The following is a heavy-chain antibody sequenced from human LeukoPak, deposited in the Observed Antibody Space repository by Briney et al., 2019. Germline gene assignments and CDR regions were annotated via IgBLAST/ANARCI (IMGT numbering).Heavy chain of an antibody. CDR2: IYYSGST. D-gene: IGHD5-12*01. CDR1: GGSISSGGYY. Sequence: SQTLSLTCTVSGGSISSGGYYWSWIRQHPGKGLEWIGYIYYSGSTYYNPSLKSRVTISVDTSKNQFSLKLSSVTAADTAVYYCARESRGIVATILDYWGQGTLVTVSS. V-gene: IGHV4-31*03. CDR3: ARESRGIVATILDY. J-gene: IGHJ4*02.